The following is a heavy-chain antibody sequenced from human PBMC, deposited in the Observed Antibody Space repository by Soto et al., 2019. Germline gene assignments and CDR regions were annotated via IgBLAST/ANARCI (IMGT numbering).Heavy chain of an antibody. Sequence: VKVSCTVSGSRFSNYVISWVRQAPGHGLERLGRIIPIFNSTKYAQSFQGRATITADKSTSTASLELSSLRSDDTAVYYCAREGRGKKAGYNGLVSLGYWGQGTLIAVSS. V-gene: IGHV1-69*13. CDR3: AREGRGKKAGYNGLVSLGY. D-gene: IGHD2-2*02. J-gene: IGHJ4*02. CDR2: IIPIFNST. CDR1: GSRFSNYV.